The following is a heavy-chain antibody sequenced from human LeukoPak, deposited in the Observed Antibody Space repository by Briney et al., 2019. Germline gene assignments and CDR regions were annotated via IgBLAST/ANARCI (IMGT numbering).Heavy chain of an antibody. D-gene: IGHD5-18*01. J-gene: IGHJ4*02. CDR3: ARGQKYRSGYTVTELGSGYFDY. CDR1: GGSMSSYY. CDR2: IYYSGRT. Sequence: PSETLSLTCTVSGGSMSSYYWTWIRQPPGKGLEWIGYIYYSGRTSYNPSLKSRVTISVDTSKNQFSLRLSSVTAADTAVYYCARGQKYRSGYTVTELGSGYFDYWGQGPLVTVSS. V-gene: IGHV4-59*01.